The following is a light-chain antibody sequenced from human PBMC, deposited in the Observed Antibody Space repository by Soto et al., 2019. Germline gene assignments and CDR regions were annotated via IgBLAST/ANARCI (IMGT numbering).Light chain of an antibody. J-gene: IGLJ3*02. CDR1: SSDIGGYNY. CDR2: DIT. Sequence: QSALTQPPSASGSPGQSVTISCTGTSSDIGGYNYVSWYQQHPGRAPKLLIYDITKRPSGVPHRFSGSKSGDTASLTVSGLLAEDEAHYYCSSSTGSNNYWVFGGGTQLTVL. V-gene: IGLV2-8*01. CDR3: SSSTGSNNYWV.